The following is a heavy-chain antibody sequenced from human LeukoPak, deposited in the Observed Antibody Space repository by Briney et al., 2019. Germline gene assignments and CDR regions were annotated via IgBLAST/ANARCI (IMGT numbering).Heavy chain of an antibody. CDR2: ISGSGGST. CDR3: AKRVVPAARTSNIDY. D-gene: IGHD2-2*01. V-gene: IGHV3-23*01. J-gene: IGHJ4*02. CDR1: AFTFSSYG. Sequence: GGSLRLSCAASAFTFSSYGMSWVRQAPGKGLEWVSAISGSGGSTYYADSVKGRFTISRDNSKNTLYLQMNSLRAEDTAVYYCAKRVVPAARTSNIDYWGQGTLVTVSS.